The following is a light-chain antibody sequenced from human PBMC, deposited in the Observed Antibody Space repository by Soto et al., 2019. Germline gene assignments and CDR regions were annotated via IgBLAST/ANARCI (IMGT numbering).Light chain of an antibody. CDR1: QTISIY. CDR3: QQSYSTPWT. V-gene: IGKV1-39*01. J-gene: IGKJ1*01. CDR2: AAS. Sequence: DIQMTQSPSSLSASVGDRVTISCRASQTISIYLNWYQQKPGKAPKVLIYAASSLQSGVPSRFSGSGSGTDFTLTISNLQPEDFATYYCQQSYSTPWTFGQGTKVEIK.